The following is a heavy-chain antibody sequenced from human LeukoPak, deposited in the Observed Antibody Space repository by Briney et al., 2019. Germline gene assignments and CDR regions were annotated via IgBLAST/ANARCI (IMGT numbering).Heavy chain of an antibody. V-gene: IGHV1-18*01. CDR1: GYTFTSYG. J-gene: IGHJ6*02. Sequence: GASVKVSCKASGYTFTSYGISWVRQAPGQGLEWMGWISAYNGNTNYPQKLQGRVTMTTDTSTSTAYMELRSLRSDDTAVYYCAKGRAAPYYYYGMDVWGQGTTVTVSS. CDR2: ISAYNGNT. D-gene: IGHD6-6*01. CDR3: AKGRAAPYYYYGMDV.